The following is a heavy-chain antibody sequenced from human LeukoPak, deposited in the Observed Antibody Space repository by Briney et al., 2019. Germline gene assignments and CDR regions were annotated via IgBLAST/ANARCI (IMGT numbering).Heavy chain of an antibody. CDR2: IIPILGIA. CDR1: GGTFSSYT. CDR3: ARDGAARAFDY. Sequence: SVKISCKASGGTFSSYTISWVRQAPGQGLEWMGRIIPILGIANYAQKFQGRVTITADKSTSTAYMELSSLRSEDTAVYYCARDGAARAFDYWGQGTRVTVSS. D-gene: IGHD6-6*01. J-gene: IGHJ4*02. V-gene: IGHV1-69*04.